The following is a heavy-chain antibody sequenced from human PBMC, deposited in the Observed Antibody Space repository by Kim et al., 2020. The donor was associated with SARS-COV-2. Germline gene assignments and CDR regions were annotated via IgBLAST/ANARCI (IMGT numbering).Heavy chain of an antibody. V-gene: IGHV1-18*04. CDR1: GYTFTSYG. J-gene: IGHJ6*02. D-gene: IGHD2-21*02. Sequence: ASVKVSCKASGYTFTSYGISWVRQAPGQGLEWMGWISAYNGNTNYAQKLQGRVTMTTDTSTSTAYMELRSLRSDDTAVYYCARGDCGGDCYGVRYYYYGMDVWGQGTTVTVSS. CDR3: ARGDCGGDCYGVRYYYYGMDV. CDR2: ISAYNGNT.